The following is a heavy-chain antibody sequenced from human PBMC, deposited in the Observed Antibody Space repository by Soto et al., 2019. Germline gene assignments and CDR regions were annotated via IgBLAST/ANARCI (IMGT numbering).Heavy chain of an antibody. CDR2: IYYSGST. D-gene: IGHD1-20*01. Sequence: SETLSLTCTVSGGSISSSSYYWGWIRQPPGKGLEWIGSIYYSGSTYYNPSLKSRVTISVDTSKNQFSLKLSSVTAADTAVYYCARRLTPDSYGMDVWGQGTTVPVSS. CDR1: GGSISSSSYY. V-gene: IGHV4-39*01. CDR3: ARRLTPDSYGMDV. J-gene: IGHJ6*02.